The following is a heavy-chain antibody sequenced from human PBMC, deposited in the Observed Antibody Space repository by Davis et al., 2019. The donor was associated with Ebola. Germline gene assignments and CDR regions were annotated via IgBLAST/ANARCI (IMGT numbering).Heavy chain of an antibody. Sequence: PGGSLRLSCAASGFTFSNAWMSWVRQAPGKGLEWVGRIKSKTDGGTTDYAAPVKGRFTISRDDSKNTLYLQMNSLKTEDTAVYYCTTDSNDYGGNFFDYWGQGTLVTVSS. D-gene: IGHD4-23*01. CDR2: IKSKTDGGTT. CDR3: TTDSNDYGGNFFDY. CDR1: GFTFSNAW. V-gene: IGHV3-15*01. J-gene: IGHJ4*02.